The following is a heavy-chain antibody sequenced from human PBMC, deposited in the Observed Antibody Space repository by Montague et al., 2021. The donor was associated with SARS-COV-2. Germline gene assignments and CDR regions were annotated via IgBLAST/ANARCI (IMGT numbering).Heavy chain of an antibody. J-gene: IGHJ6*03. CDR2: IQQDGSVK. Sequence: SLRLSCAASGITFSGYWMTWVRQAPGKGLEWVANIQQDGSVKDYVDSVKGRFTTSRDNAKNSLYLQMNTLRVEDTAVYYCARGGADSSSSYYYYMDVWGKGTTVTVSS. V-gene: IGHV3-7*01. D-gene: IGHD6-13*01. CDR1: GITFSGYW. CDR3: ARGGADSSSSYYYYMDV.